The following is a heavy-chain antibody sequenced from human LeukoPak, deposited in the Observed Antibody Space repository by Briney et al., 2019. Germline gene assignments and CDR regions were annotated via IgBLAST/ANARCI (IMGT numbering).Heavy chain of an antibody. D-gene: IGHD6-6*01. Sequence: ASVKVSCKASGYTFTSYYMHWVRQAPGQGLEWMGIINPSGGSTSYAQKFQGRVTMTRDTSTSTVYMELSSLRSEDTAVCYCARTGDSSSPFDDEYYFDYWGQGTLVTVSS. CDR1: GYTFTSYY. CDR3: ARTGDSSSPFDDEYYFDY. J-gene: IGHJ4*02. CDR2: INPSGGST. V-gene: IGHV1-46*01.